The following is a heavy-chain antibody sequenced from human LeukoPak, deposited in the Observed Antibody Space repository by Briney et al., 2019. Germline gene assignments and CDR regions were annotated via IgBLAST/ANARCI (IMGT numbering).Heavy chain of an antibody. CDR1: GFTFSSYG. CDR2: ISYDGSNK. J-gene: IGHJ6*02. V-gene: IGHV3-30*18. Sequence: PGRSLRLSCAASGFTFSSYGMHWVRQAPGKGLEWVAVISYDGSNKYYADSVKGRFTISRDNSKNTLYLQMNSLRAEDTAVYYCAKDGPLLLLGRMDVWGQGTTVTVSS. CDR3: AKDGPLLLLGRMDV. D-gene: IGHD3-10*01.